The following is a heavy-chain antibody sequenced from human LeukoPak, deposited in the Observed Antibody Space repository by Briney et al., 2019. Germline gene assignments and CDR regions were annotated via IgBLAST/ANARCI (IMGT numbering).Heavy chain of an antibody. Sequence: GGSLRLSCAASGFTFSTYAMNWVRQAPGKGLEWVAVISYDGRQNYYADSVKGRFTISRDNSKNTLYLQMNSLRAEDTAVYYCARRGCSSTSCYPIWGQGTMVTVSS. CDR1: GFTFSTYA. CDR2: ISYDGRQN. V-gene: IGHV3-30*04. CDR3: ARRGCSSTSCYPI. J-gene: IGHJ3*02. D-gene: IGHD2-2*01.